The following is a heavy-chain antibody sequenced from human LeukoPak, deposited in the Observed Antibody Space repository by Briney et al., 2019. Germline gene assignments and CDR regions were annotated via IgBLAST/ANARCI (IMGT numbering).Heavy chain of an antibody. V-gene: IGHV4-59*01. CDR2: IYYSGST. CDR1: GGSISSYY. Sequence: SETLSLTCSVSGGSISSYYWSWIRQPPGKGLEWIGYIYYSGSTNYNPSLKSRVTISVDTSKNQFSLKLSSVTAADTAVYYCARYRGPQQLVQRWFDPWGQGTLVTASS. J-gene: IGHJ5*02. D-gene: IGHD6-13*01. CDR3: ARYRGPQQLVQRWFDP.